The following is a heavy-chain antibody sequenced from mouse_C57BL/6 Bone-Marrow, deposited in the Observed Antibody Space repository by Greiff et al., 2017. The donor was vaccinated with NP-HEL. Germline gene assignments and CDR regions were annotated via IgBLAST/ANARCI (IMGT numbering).Heavy chain of an antibody. J-gene: IGHJ3*01. CDR2: ISDGGSYT. Sequence: EVQLVESGGGLVKPGGSLKLSCAASGFTFSSYAMSWVRQTPEKRLEWVATISDGGSYTYYPDSVKGRFTISRDNAKNTLYLQMSSLKSEDTAMYYCARHRSSGYSFAYWGQGTLVTVSA. V-gene: IGHV5-6*01. D-gene: IGHD3-2*02. CDR3: ARHRSSGYSFAY. CDR1: GFTFSSYA.